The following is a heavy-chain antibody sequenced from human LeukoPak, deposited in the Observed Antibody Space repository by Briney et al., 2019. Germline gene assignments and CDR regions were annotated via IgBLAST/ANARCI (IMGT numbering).Heavy chain of an antibody. CDR2: INLSGRT. CDR3: ARGMEFDP. J-gene: IGHJ5*02. V-gene: IGHV4-34*01. Sequence: KPSQTLSLTCAVYGGSSSGYYWSSIREPPRKGLEWVGEINLSGRTNYNPSPKSLVTPYLGTSTNQFSLKLRSLTPAHTALSYCARGMEFDPWGRGTLVSVSS. CDR1: GGSSSGYY.